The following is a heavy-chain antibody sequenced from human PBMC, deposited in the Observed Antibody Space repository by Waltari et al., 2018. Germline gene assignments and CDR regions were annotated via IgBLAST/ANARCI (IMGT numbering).Heavy chain of an antibody. CDR1: GDTSTSYY. CDR3: AREDSSSWSDAFDI. V-gene: IGHV1-2*06. CDR2: INPNSGGT. D-gene: IGHD6-13*01. J-gene: IGHJ3*02. Sequence: QVQLVRSGAAVKKPGASVKVSCQASGDTSTSYYMHWVRQAPGQGLEWMGRINPNSGGTNYAQKFQGRVTMTRDTSISTAYMELSRLRSDDTAVYYCAREDSSSWSDAFDIWGQGTMVTVSS.